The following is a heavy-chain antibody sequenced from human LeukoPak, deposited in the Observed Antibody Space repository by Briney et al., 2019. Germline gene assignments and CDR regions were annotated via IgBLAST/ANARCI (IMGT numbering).Heavy chain of an antibody. CDR2: IPYGGDNK. D-gene: IGHD3-3*01. Sequence: GGSLRLSCAASGFTFSSYAMHWVRQAPGKWLEWVAVIPYGGDNKYYADSVKGRFTISRDNSKNTLYLQMNSLRAEDTAVYYCARDFEAHDLRPIGYWGQGTLVTVSS. V-gene: IGHV3-30*01. CDR3: ARDFEAHDLRPIGY. J-gene: IGHJ4*02. CDR1: GFTFSSYA.